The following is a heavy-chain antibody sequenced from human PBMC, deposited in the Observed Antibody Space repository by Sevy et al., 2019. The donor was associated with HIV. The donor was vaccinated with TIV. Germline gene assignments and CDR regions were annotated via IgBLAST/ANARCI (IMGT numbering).Heavy chain of an antibody. D-gene: IGHD4-17*01. J-gene: IGHJ3*02. CDR3: AKLGSTTLTTSDAFDI. V-gene: IGHV3-30*02. Sequence: GGSLRLSCAASGVTFSSSGMHWVRQAPGKWLEWVTFIRYDGTTKYYADSVKGRFTISRDNSKSTLYLQMNSLRDEDTGVYFCAKLGSTTLTTSDAFDIWGQGTLVTVSS. CDR1: GVTFSSSG. CDR2: IRYDGTTK.